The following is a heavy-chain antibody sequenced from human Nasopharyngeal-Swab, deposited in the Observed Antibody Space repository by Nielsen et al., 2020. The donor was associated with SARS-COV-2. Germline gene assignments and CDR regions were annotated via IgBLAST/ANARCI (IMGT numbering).Heavy chain of an antibody. D-gene: IGHD1-26*01. CDR3: VREFEATGATYLDY. CDR1: GFTFSNFR. CDR2: ISSSSSYI. Sequence: GESLKISCAASGFTFSNFRMNWVRQAPGKGLEWVSSISSSSSYIYYADSVKGRFTISRDNAKNSLYLQMNSLRAEDTAVYYCVREFEATGATYLDYWGLGTLVTVSS. J-gene: IGHJ4*02. V-gene: IGHV3-21*01.